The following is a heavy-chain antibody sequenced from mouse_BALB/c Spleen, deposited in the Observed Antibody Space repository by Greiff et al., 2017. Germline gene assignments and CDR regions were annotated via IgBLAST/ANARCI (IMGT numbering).Heavy chain of an antibody. CDR1: GYSFTSYW. D-gene: IGHD6-1*01. CDR3: ASGAYYYAMDY. CDR2: IDPSDSET. J-gene: IGHJ4*01. V-gene: IGHV1S126*01. Sequence: QVQLQQSGPQLVRPGASVKISCKASGYSFTSYWMHWVKQRPGQGLEWIGMIDPSDSETRFNQKFKDKATLTVDKSSSTAYMQLSSPTSEDSAVYYCASGAYYYAMDYWGQGTSVTVSS.